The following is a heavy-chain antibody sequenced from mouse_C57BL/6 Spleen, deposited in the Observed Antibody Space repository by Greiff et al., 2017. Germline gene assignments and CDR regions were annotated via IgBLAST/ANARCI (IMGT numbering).Heavy chain of an antibody. CDR1: GFNIKDVY. CDR2: IDPENGDT. CDR3: TPRRRGFDY. V-gene: IGHV14-4*01. J-gene: IGHJ2*01. Sequence: VQLQQSGAELVRPGASVKLSCTASGFNIKDVYMHWVKQRPEQGLEWIGWIDPENGDTEYASKFQGKAPITADTSSNTAYLQLSSLTSEDTAVYYCTPRRRGFDYWGQGTTLTVSS. D-gene: IGHD1-2*01.